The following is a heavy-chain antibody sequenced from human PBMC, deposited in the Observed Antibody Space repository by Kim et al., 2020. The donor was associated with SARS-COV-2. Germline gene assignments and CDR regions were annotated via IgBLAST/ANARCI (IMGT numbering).Heavy chain of an antibody. CDR2: ISKEGSIQ. Sequence: GGSLRLSCAASGFSFSSYAMHWLRQAPGKGLDWVAIISKEGSIQYYADSVKGRFTISRDKSKNTLFLQMNSLRAEDTAVYYCARDPNSGYADYWGPGTL. V-gene: IGHV3-30*04. CDR1: GFSFSSYA. CDR3: ARDPNSGYADY. D-gene: IGHD5-12*01. J-gene: IGHJ4*02.